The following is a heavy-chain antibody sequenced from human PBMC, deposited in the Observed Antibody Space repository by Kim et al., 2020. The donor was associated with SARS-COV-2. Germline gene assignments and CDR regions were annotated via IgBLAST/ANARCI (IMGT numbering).Heavy chain of an antibody. D-gene: IGHD3-16*02. V-gene: IGHV4-59*13. J-gene: IGHJ5*02. Sequence: SETLSLTCTVSGGSISSYYWSWIRQPPGKGLEWIGYSYYSGSTNYNPSLKSRVTISVDTSKNQFSLKLSSVTAADTAVYYCARDYADDYIWGSYRYRWFDPWGQGTLVTVSS. CDR2: SYYSGST. CDR1: GGSISSYY. CDR3: ARDYADDYIWGSYRYRWFDP.